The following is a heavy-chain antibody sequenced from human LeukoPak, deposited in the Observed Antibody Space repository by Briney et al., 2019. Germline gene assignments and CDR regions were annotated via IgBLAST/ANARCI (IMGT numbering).Heavy chain of an antibody. CDR3: ATAKWLANLDAFDI. J-gene: IGHJ3*02. V-gene: IGHV3-64*01. D-gene: IGHD6-19*01. CDR1: GFVFSSYG. Sequence: GGSLRLSCAASGFVFSSYGMHWVRQAPGKGLEYVSAISSDGGSTYYANSVKGRFTISRDNSKNTLYLRMGSLRTEDMAVYYCATAKWLANLDAFDIWGQGTMVTVSS. CDR2: ISSDGGST.